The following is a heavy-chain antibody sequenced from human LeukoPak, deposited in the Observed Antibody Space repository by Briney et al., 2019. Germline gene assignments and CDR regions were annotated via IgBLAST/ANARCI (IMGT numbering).Heavy chain of an antibody. J-gene: IGHJ4*02. CDR1: GFTFRSYT. V-gene: IGHV3-48*01. Sequence: GGSLRLSCATSGFTFRSYTMNWVRQAPGKGPEWVSYISSSDTIYQVDSVKGRFTISRDNAKNSLYLQMNSLRAEDTAVYYCGRAVAGRFDYWGQGTLVTVSS. CDR2: ISSSDTI. D-gene: IGHD6-19*01. CDR3: GRAVAGRFDY.